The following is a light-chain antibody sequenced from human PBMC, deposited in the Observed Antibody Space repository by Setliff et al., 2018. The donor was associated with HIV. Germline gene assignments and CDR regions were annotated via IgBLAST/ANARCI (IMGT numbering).Light chain of an antibody. V-gene: IGKV4-1*01. Sequence: DIVMTQSPDSLTVSLGERATIICKSSQSLLYRSNNKNYLAWYQQRPGRSPQLLISGASTRESGVPDRFSGSGSGTDFTFTISSLQAEDVAVYYCQQYYSPPFNFGQGTK. CDR2: GAS. CDR1: QSLLYRSNNKNY. J-gene: IGKJ2*01. CDR3: QQYYSPPFN.